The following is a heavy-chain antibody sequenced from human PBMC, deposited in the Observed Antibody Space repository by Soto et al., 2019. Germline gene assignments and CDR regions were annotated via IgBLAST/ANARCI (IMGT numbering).Heavy chain of an antibody. CDR1: GGSISNYF. D-gene: IGHD3-3*01. CDR2: IDNSGST. CDR3: ARGGQDFWSGPFDY. J-gene: IGHJ4*02. V-gene: IGHV4-4*07. Sequence: SETLSLTCTVSGGSISNYFCNWIRQPAGKGLEWIGRIDNSGSTNYNPSLRSRITMSADTSRNQFSLKLNSVTAADTAVYYCARGGQDFWSGPFDYWGQGALVTVSS.